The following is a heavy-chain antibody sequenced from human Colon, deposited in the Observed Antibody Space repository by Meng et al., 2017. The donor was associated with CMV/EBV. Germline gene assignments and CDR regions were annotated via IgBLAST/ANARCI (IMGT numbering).Heavy chain of an antibody. CDR1: SLNVSYSY. D-gene: IGHD3-3*01. J-gene: IGHJ4*02. V-gene: IGHV3-66*01. CDR2: LYVGHTT. Sequence: GGSLRLSCAPSSLNVSYSYMSWVRQAPGRGLEWVAILYVGHTTFYADSVRGRFTISRDDSKNTLHLHMDSLRAEDTAVYYCARGLYDFWSGYYFDYWGQGTLVTVSS. CDR3: ARGLYDFWSGYYFDY.